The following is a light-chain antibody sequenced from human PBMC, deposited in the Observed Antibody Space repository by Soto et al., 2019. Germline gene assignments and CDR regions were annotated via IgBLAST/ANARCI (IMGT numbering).Light chain of an antibody. CDR1: QHIDVY. J-gene: IGKJ1*01. CDR3: QQYGSSPPT. CDR2: DAS. Sequence: EIVLTQSPATLSLSPGERATLSCRASQHIDVYLDWLQQKPGQSPRLLIFDASARATGTPTRFSGSGSGTDFTLTINRLEPEDFALYYCQQYGSSPPTFGQGTKVDIK. V-gene: IGKV3-20*01.